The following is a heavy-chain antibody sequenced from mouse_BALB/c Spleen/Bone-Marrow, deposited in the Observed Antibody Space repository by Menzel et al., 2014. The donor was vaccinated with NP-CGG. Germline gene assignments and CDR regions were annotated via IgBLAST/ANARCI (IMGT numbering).Heavy chain of an antibody. CDR1: GFTFSSFG. D-gene: IGHD1-1*01. V-gene: IGHV5-17*02. J-gene: IGHJ4*01. CDR2: ISSGSSTI. CDR3: ARYGVITTKAMDY. Sequence: DVKLQESGGGLVQPGGSRKLSCAASGFTFSSFGMHWVRQAPEKGLEWVAYISSGSSTIYYAYTVKGRSTISRDNPKNTLFQQMTSLRSEDAAMCYCARYGVITTKAMDYWGQGTSVTVSS.